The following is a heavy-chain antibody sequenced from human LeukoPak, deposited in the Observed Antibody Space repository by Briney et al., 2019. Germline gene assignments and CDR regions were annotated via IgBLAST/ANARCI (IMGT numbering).Heavy chain of an antibody. CDR1: AFTFGSFG. D-gene: IGHD5-18*01. CDR3: AKGRIQSYMAPEY. J-gene: IGHJ4*02. Sequence: GGSLRLSCAASAFTFGSFGMSWVRQAPGKGLEWVSAISDIGGSTFYADSVKGRFTISRDNSKNTLYLQMNSLRAEDTAVYYCAKGRIQSYMAPEYWGQGTLVTVSS. V-gene: IGHV3-23*01. CDR2: ISDIGGST.